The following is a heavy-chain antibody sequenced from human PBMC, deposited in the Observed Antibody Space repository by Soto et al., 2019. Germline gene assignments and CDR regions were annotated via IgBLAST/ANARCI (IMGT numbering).Heavy chain of an antibody. Sequence: SQTLSLTCAISGDSVSGNSAAWNWIRQSPSRGLEWLGRTYYRSKWYNDYSVSVKSRITVTPDTSKNQFSLHLKSVTPGDTAVYYXAREFPYYESSDSYFDYWGQGALVTVSS. D-gene: IGHD3-16*01. CDR2: TYYRSKWYN. CDR1: GDSVSGNSAA. V-gene: IGHV6-1*01. J-gene: IGHJ4*02. CDR3: AREFPYYESSDSYFDY.